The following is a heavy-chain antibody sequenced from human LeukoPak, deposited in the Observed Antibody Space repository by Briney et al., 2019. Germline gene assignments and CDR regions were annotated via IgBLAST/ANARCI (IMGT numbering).Heavy chain of an antibody. CDR2: ISYDGSNK. CDR1: GFTFSSYG. Sequence: GRSLRLSCAASGFTFSSYGMHWVRQAPGKGLEWVAVISYDGSNKYYADSVKGRFTISRDNSKNTLYLQMNSLRAEDTAVYYCAKDLAAGFGELERPYFDYWGQGTLVTVSS. D-gene: IGHD3-10*01. CDR3: AKDLAAGFGELERPYFDY. V-gene: IGHV3-30*18. J-gene: IGHJ4*02.